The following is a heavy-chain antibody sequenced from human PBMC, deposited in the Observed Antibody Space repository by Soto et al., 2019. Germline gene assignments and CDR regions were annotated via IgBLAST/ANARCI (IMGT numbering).Heavy chain of an antibody. Sequence: QVQLVESGGGVVQPGRSLRLSCAASGFTFSSYGMHWVRQAPGKGLEWVAVIWYDGSNKYYADSVKGRFTISRDNSKNTVYVQRNNLKAEDTAVYYCARSPKTLGEDFDHWGQGTLVTVSS. J-gene: IGHJ4*02. D-gene: IGHD3-10*01. CDR3: ARSPKTLGEDFDH. CDR2: IWYDGSNK. CDR1: GFTFSSYG. V-gene: IGHV3-33*01.